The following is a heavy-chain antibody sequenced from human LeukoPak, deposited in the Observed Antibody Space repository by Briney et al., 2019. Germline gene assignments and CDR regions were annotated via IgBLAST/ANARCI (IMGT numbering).Heavy chain of an antibody. J-gene: IGHJ6*02. CDR1: GGSVSSYY. CDR3: ARSRFRDYYFAMDV. CDR2: IFYGGST. D-gene: IGHD3-10*01. V-gene: IGHV4-59*02. Sequence: SETLSLTRTVSGGSVSSYYRSWIRQLPGKGLEWIGFIFYGGSTNYNPSFKSRVTISEDTSKNQFSLKLSSVTAADTAVYYCARSRFRDYYFAMDVWGQGTTVTVSS.